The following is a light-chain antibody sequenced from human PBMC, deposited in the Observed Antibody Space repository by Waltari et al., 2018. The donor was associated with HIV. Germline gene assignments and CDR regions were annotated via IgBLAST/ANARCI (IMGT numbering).Light chain of an antibody. J-gene: IGKJ2*01. Sequence: DIRMTQTPSTLSAAVRDTVTITCRASQNIGTSLAWYHQKSGKAPAILIYQAATLQNGVSWGFSGSGSVTEFTLTITSLQRDDFATYFCQQYETYYTFGQGSRLEMK. CDR1: QNIGTS. V-gene: IGKV1-5*03. CDR3: QQYETYYT. CDR2: QAA.